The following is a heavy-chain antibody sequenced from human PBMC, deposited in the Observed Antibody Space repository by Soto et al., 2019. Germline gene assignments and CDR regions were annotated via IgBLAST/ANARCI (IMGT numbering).Heavy chain of an antibody. J-gene: IGHJ4*02. CDR2: IRSQADGGTT. CDR3: TTGEKCVTYCPPRAF. CDR1: GFTFSQAW. V-gene: IGHV3-15*07. D-gene: IGHD2-15*01. Sequence: EVQLVESGGDLVKPGGSIRLSCAASGFTFSQAWMNWVRQGPGKGLEWVGRIRSQADGGTTDYAAPVKGRFTISSDDSSHSLYLQMDGLKIEHTGVYYCTTGEKCVTYCPPRAFWGQGTLGTVSS.